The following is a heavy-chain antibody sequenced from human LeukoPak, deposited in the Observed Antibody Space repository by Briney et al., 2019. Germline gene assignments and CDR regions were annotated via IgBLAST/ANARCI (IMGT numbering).Heavy chain of an antibody. CDR3: ARHQWVPAFDI. J-gene: IGHJ3*02. CDR1: GGSISSGGYY. Sequence: SETLSLTCTVSGGSISSGGYYWSWIRQHPGKGLEWIGYIYYSGSTYYNPSLKSRVTISVDTSKNQFSLKLSSVTAADTAVYYCARHQWVPAFDIWGQGTMVTVSS. CDR2: IYYSGST. D-gene: IGHD1-26*01. V-gene: IGHV4-31*03.